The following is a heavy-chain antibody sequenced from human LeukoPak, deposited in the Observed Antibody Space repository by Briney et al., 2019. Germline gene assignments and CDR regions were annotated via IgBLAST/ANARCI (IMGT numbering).Heavy chain of an antibody. CDR2: INHSGST. CDR1: GGSFSGYY. CDR3: AGPHKDIGIAAAGGWFDP. Sequence: SETLSLTCAVHGGSFSGYYWSWIRQPPGKGLEWIGEINHSGSTNYNPSLKSRVTISVDTSKNQFSLKLSSVTAADTAVYYCAGPHKDIGIAAAGGWFDPWGQGTLVTVSS. D-gene: IGHD6-13*01. J-gene: IGHJ5*02. V-gene: IGHV4-34*01.